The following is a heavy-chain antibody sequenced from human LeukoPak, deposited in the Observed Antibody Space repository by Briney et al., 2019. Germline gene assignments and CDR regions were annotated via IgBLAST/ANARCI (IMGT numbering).Heavy chain of an antibody. V-gene: IGHV1-8*03. CDR2: MNPYSANT. CDR1: GDTFIRYG. D-gene: IGHD6-13*01. J-gene: IGHJ5*02. CDR3: ARTQHLVLRSPLDP. Sequence: ASVKVSCKASGDTFIRYGISWVRQATGQGLEWMGWMNPYSANTGYAQNFQGRITFTRNTSISTAYMELSSLRSDDTAVYYCARTQHLVLRSPLDPWGQGTLVTVSS.